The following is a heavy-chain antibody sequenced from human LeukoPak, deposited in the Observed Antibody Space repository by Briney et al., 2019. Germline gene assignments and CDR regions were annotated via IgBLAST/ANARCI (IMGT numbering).Heavy chain of an antibody. CDR3: AKDLGYGDPMGSLDY. CDR2: ISYDGSNK. Sequence: GGSLRLSCAASGFTFSSYGMHWVRQAPGKGLEWVAVISYDGSNKYYADSVKGRFTISRDNSKNTLYLQINSLRAEDTAVYYCAKDLGYGDPMGSLDYWGQGTLVTVSS. V-gene: IGHV3-30*18. CDR1: GFTFSSYG. D-gene: IGHD4-17*01. J-gene: IGHJ4*02.